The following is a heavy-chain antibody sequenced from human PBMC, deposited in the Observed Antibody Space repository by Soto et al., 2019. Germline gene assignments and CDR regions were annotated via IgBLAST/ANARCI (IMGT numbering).Heavy chain of an antibody. CDR3: ARESRQLVYYYYMDV. Sequence: GGSLRLSCAASGFTFSSYAMHWVRQAPGKGLEYVSAISSNGGSTYYANSVKGRFTISRDNSKNTLYLQMGSLRAADVAVYYCARESRQLVYYYYMDVWGKGTTVTVSS. V-gene: IGHV3-64*01. CDR2: ISSNGGST. D-gene: IGHD6-13*01. J-gene: IGHJ6*03. CDR1: GFTFSSYA.